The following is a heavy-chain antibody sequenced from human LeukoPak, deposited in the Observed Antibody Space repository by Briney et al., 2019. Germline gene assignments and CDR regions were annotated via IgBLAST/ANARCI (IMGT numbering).Heavy chain of an antibody. D-gene: IGHD3-22*01. V-gene: IGHV3-30*02. CDR1: GFTFSSYG. CDR3: AKDYNNYYDSSGYYSDYYYYYMDV. Sequence: PGGSLRLSCAASGFTFSSYGMHWVRQAPGKGLEWVAFIQYDGSNKHYADPVKGRFAISRDNSKNTLYLQMNSLRAEDTAVYYCAKDYNNYYDSSGYYSDYYYYYMDVWGKGTTVTISS. J-gene: IGHJ6*03. CDR2: IQYDGSNK.